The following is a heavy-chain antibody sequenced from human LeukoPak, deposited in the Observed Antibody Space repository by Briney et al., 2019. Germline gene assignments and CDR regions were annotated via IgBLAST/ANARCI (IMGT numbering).Heavy chain of an antibody. Sequence: GSLRLSCAASGFIFRRYDMNWVRQAPGKGLEWVSFISSSSISIYYGDSVQGRFTVSRDNARNILYLEMNTLRAEDTAVYYCARVYDVLTGGFDYWGQGALVTVSS. D-gene: IGHD3-9*01. J-gene: IGHJ4*02. CDR3: ARVYDVLTGGFDY. CDR2: ISSSSISI. V-gene: IGHV3-21*01. CDR1: GFIFRRYD.